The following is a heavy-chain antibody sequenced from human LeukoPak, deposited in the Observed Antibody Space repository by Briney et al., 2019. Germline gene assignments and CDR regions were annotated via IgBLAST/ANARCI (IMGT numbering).Heavy chain of an antibody. J-gene: IGHJ6*03. CDR3: AKSGSLWSTRPLDYYYMDV. D-gene: IGHD3-10*01. Sequence: PGGSLRLSCAASGFTFSSYGMHWVRQAPGKGLEWVSYISSSSSTIYYADSVKGRFTISRDNAKNSLYLQMNSLRAEDTAVYYCAKSGSLWSTRPLDYYYMDVWGKGTTVTVSS. CDR1: GFTFSSYG. V-gene: IGHV3-48*04. CDR2: ISSSSSTI.